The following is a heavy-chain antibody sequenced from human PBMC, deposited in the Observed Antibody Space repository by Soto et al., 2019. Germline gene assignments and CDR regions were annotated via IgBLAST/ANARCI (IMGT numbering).Heavy chain of an antibody. D-gene: IGHD3-3*01. CDR1: GGSISSYC. CDR2: IYYSGST. V-gene: IGHV4-59*08. J-gene: IGHJ3*02. Sequence: SEPLSLTCPVPGGSISSYCWSWIRQPAGKGLEWIGYIYYSGSTNYNPSLKSRVTISVDTSKNQFSLKLSSVTAADTAVYYCARQLPYYDFWSGYRDAFDIWGQGTMVTVSS. CDR3: ARQLPYYDFWSGYRDAFDI.